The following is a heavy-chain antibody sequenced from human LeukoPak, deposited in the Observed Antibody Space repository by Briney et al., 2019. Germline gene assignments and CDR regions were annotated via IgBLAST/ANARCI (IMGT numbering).Heavy chain of an antibody. D-gene: IGHD5-18*01. CDR3: AKDRVRYSYGYTIDY. CDR2: IRYDGGNK. V-gene: IGHV3-30*02. Sequence: PGGSLRLSCAASGFTFSSYGMHWVRQAPGKGLEWVAFIRYDGGNKYYADSVKGRFTISRDNSKNTLYLQMNSLRAEDTAVYYCAKDRVRYSYGYTIDYWGQGTLVTVSS. CDR1: GFTFSSYG. J-gene: IGHJ4*02.